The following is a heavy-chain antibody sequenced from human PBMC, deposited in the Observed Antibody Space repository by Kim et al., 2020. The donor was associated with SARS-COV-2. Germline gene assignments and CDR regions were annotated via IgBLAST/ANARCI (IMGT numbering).Heavy chain of an antibody. J-gene: IGHJ6*02. CDR2: INHSGST. D-gene: IGHD3-10*01. Sequence: SETLSLTCAVYGGSFSGYYWSWIRQPPGKGLEWIGEINHSGSTNYNPSLKSRVTISVDTSKNQFSLKLSSVTAADTAVYYCASSGSYYYYGMDVWGQGTTVTVSS. CDR1: GGSFSGYY. V-gene: IGHV4-34*01. CDR3: ASSGSYYYYGMDV.